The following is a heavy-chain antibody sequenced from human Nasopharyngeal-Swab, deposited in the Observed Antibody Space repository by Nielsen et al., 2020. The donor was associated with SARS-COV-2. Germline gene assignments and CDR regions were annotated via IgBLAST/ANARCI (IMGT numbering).Heavy chain of an antibody. CDR2: IIPIFGTA. CDR3: ARLDGYNYCFDY. D-gene: IGHD5-24*01. J-gene: IGHJ4*02. CDR1: GGTFSSYA. Sequence: SVKVSCKASGGTFSSYAISWVRQAPGQGLEWMGGIIPIFGTANYAQKFQGRVTITADKSTSTAYMELSSLRSEDTAVYYRARLDGYNYCFDYWGQGTLVTVSS. V-gene: IGHV1-69*06.